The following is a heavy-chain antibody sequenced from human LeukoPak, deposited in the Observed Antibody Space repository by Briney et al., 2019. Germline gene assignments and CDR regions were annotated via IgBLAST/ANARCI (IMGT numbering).Heavy chain of an antibody. V-gene: IGHV3-23*01. CDR3: AKKVHYYGSGSYEAY. Sequence: PGGSLRLSCAASGFTFSSDAMSWVRQAPGKGLEWVSAISGSGGSTYYADSVKGRFTISRDNSKNTLYLQMNSLRAEDTAVYYCAKKVHYYGSGSYEAYWGQGTLVTVSS. J-gene: IGHJ4*02. D-gene: IGHD3-10*01. CDR2: ISGSGGST. CDR1: GFTFSSDA.